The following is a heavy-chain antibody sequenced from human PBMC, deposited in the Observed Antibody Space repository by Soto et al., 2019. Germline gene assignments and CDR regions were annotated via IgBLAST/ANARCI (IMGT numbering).Heavy chain of an antibody. V-gene: IGHV3-30-3*01. J-gene: IGHJ4*01. D-gene: IGHD6-13*01. CDR3: ARGGSSSWNYFDY. CDR2: ISYDGSNK. CDR1: GFTFSSYA. Sequence: QVQLVESGGGLVQPGRSLRLSCAASGFTFSSYAMHWVRQAPGKGLEWVAVISYDGSNKYYADSVKGRFTISRDNSKNTLYLQMNSLRAEDTAVYYCARGGSSSWNYFDYWGHVTLVTVSS.